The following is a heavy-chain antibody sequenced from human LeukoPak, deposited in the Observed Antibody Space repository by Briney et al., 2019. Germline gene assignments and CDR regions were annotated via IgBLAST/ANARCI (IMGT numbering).Heavy chain of an antibody. J-gene: IGHJ4*02. Sequence: GESLKISCAASGFTFSSYAMSWVRQAPGKGLQWVSAISGSGGSTYYADSVKGRFTISRDNSKNTLYLQMNSLRAEDTAIYYCAKDSWYSGTYLDYWGQGTLVTVSS. CDR2: ISGSGGST. D-gene: IGHD1-26*01. CDR1: GFTFSSYA. V-gene: IGHV3-23*01. CDR3: AKDSWYSGTYLDY.